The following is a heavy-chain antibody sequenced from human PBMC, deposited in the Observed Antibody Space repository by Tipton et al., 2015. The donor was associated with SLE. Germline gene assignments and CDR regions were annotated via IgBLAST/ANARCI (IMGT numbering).Heavy chain of an antibody. CDR1: GGSISSSSSY. J-gene: IGHJ6*03. CDR3: ASHGDPTGYYYYYLDV. Sequence: TLSLTCTVSGGSISSSSSYWGWLRPPPGKGLEGFGSIFYSGSTYYNPSLKSRVTISVDTSKNQFSLKLSSVTDADTAVCSCASHGDPTGYYYYYLDVWGKGTTGTVAS. V-gene: IGHV4-39*07. D-gene: IGHD1-14*01. CDR2: IFYSGST.